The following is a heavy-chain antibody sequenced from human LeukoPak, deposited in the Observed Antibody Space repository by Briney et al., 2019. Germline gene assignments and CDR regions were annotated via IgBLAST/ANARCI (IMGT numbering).Heavy chain of an antibody. CDR3: ARAKLLLLPRDY. Sequence: ASVKVSCKASGYTFTGYYMHWVRQAPGQGLEWMGWISAYTGNTNYAQKLQGRVTMTTDTSTSSAYMELRSLRSDDTAVCYCARAKLLLLPRDYWGRGTLVTVSS. D-gene: IGHD3-10*01. J-gene: IGHJ4*02. CDR1: GYTFTGYY. CDR2: ISAYTGNT. V-gene: IGHV1-18*04.